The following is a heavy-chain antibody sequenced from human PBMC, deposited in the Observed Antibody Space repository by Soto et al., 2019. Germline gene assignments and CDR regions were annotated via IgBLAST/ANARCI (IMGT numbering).Heavy chain of an antibody. D-gene: IGHD3-22*01. Sequence: GGSLSLSCAASGFTVSSNYMSWVRQAPGKGLEWVSVIYSGGSTYYADSVKGRFTISRDNSKNTLYLQMNSLRAEDTAVYYCARGPLSSGYYLGYWGQGTLVTRLL. CDR3: ARGPLSSGYYLGY. J-gene: IGHJ4*02. V-gene: IGHV3-53*01. CDR2: IYSGGST. CDR1: GFTVSSNY.